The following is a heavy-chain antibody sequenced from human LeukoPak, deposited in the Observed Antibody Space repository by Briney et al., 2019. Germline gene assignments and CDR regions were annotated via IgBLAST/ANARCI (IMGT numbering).Heavy chain of an antibody. Sequence: PGRSLRLSCAASGFTFSSYAMHWVRQAPGKGLEWVAVISYDGSNKYYADSVKGRFTISRDNAKNTLYLQMNSLRAEDTAVYYCARDGLRAFDIWGQGTMVTVSS. V-gene: IGHV3-30*04. CDR3: ARDGLRAFDI. CDR2: ISYDGSNK. CDR1: GFTFSSYA. J-gene: IGHJ3*02.